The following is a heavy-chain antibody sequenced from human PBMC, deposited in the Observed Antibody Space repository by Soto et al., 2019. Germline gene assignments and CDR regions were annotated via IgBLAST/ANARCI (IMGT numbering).Heavy chain of an antibody. CDR1: GFTFTSSA. J-gene: IGHJ3*02. CDR2: IVVGSGNT. D-gene: IGHD6-19*01. CDR3: AADAGVAVAAAFDI. Sequence: SVKVSCKASGFTFTSSAMQWVRQARGQRLEWIGWIVVGSGNTNYAQKFQERVTITRDMSTSTAYMELSSLRSEDAAVYYCAADAGVAVAAAFDIWGQGTMVTVSS. V-gene: IGHV1-58*02.